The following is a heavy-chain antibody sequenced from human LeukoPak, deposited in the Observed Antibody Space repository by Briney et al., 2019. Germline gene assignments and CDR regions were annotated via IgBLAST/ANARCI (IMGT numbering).Heavy chain of an antibody. Sequence: GGSLRLSCAASGFTFSDYYMSWIRQAPGKGLEWVSYISSSGRSIYSADSVKGRFTISRDNAKNSLYLQMNSLRAEDTAVYYCARVGRYSSSSGDYWGQGTLVTVSS. D-gene: IGHD6-6*01. V-gene: IGHV3-11*04. J-gene: IGHJ4*02. CDR3: ARVGRYSSSSGDY. CDR2: ISSSGRSI. CDR1: GFTFSDYY.